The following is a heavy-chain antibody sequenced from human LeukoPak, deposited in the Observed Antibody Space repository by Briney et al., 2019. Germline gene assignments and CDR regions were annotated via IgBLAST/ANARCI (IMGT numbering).Heavy chain of an antibody. V-gene: IGHV3-7*04. CDR1: GXTFSSYW. D-gene: IGHD6-13*01. CDR2: IKQDGSEK. CDR3: ARDQVSIAAAALDY. J-gene: IGHJ4*02. Sequence: GGSLRLSCAASGXTFSSYWMSWVRQAPGKGLEWVANIKQDGSEKYYVDSVKGRFTISRDNAKNSLYLQMTSLRAEDTAVYYCARDQVSIAAAALDYWGQGTLVTVSS.